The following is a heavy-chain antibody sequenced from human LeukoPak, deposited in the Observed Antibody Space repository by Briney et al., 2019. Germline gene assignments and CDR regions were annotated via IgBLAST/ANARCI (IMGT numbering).Heavy chain of an antibody. V-gene: IGHV4-34*01. CDR2: INHSGST. Sequence: PSETLSLTCAVYGGSFSGYYWSWIRQPSGKGLEWIGEINHSGSTNYNPSLKSRVTISVDTSKNQFSLKLSSVTAADTAVYYCAKGRGKLRFLEWLLSTWGQGTLVTVSS. D-gene: IGHD3-3*01. CDR1: GGSFSGYY. CDR3: AKGRGKLRFLEWLLST. J-gene: IGHJ4*02.